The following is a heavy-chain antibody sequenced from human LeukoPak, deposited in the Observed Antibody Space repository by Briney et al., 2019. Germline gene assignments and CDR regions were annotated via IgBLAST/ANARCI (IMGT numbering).Heavy chain of an antibody. CDR1: GFTFSNYW. Sequence: GGSLRLSCAASGFTFSNYWMSWVRQAPGKGLEWVANIKEDGSEKYYVDSVKGRFTVSRDNAKNSLYLQMSSLKTEDTGVYYCARLGYFDYWGQGILVTVSS. V-gene: IGHV3-7*03. D-gene: IGHD7-27*01. J-gene: IGHJ4*02. CDR3: ARLGYFDY. CDR2: IKEDGSEK.